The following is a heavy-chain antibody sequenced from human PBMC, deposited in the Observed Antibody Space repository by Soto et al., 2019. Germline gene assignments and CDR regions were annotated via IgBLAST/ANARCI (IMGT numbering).Heavy chain of an antibody. CDR3: ARGGVAAFDY. V-gene: IGHV3-21*01. Sequence: GGSLRLSCAASGFTFSIFNMNWVRQAPGKGLEWVSCFSSSSNSIHYSDSVKGRFTISRDNAKNSLYLQMNSLKAEDTAVYYCARGGVAAFDYWGQGTPVTVSS. CDR1: GFTFSIFN. D-gene: IGHD2-15*01. CDR2: FSSSSNSI. J-gene: IGHJ4*02.